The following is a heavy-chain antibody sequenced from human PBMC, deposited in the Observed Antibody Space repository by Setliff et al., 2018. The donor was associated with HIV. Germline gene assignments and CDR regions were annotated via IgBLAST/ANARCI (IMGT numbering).Heavy chain of an antibody. J-gene: IGHJ4*02. CDR3: ARGRRSSGWYVYH. V-gene: IGHV4-61*09. CDR2: IYTSGST. Sequence: KPSENLSLTCTVSGGSISSGSYYWSWIRQPAGKGLEWIGHIYTSGSTNYNPSLKSRVTISVDTSTNQFSLKLSSVTAADTAVYYCARGRRSSGWYVYHWGQGTLVTVSS. CDR1: GGSISSGSYY. D-gene: IGHD6-19*01.